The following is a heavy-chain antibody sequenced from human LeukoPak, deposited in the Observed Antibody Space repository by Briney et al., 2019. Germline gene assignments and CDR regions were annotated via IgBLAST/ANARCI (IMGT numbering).Heavy chain of an antibody. J-gene: IGHJ4*02. Sequence: PGGSLRLSCAASGFTFSGAWMSWVRQAPGKGLEWVAIISYDGSNKYHADSVKGRFTISRDNSKNTLYLQMNSLRAEDTAVYYCAKLSNSVYDLLYFDYWGQGTLVTVSS. CDR2: ISYDGSNK. CDR3: AKLSNSVYDLLYFDY. D-gene: IGHD5/OR15-5a*01. V-gene: IGHV3-30*18. CDR1: GFTFSGAW.